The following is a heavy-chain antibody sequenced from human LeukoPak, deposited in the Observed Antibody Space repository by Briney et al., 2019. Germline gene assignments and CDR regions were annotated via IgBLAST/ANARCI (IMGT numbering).Heavy chain of an antibody. D-gene: IGHD3-9*01. CDR3: ARGTLFDYYFDS. CDR2: IHYSGAT. Sequence: SETLSLTCAVYGGSFSGHYWSWIRQSPGKGLEWIAEIHYSGATNYNPSLKSRVTISGDTSKNQVFLRMTSVTAADTALYYCARGTLFDYYFDSWGQGTLVTVSS. V-gene: IGHV4-34*01. J-gene: IGHJ4*02. CDR1: GGSFSGHY.